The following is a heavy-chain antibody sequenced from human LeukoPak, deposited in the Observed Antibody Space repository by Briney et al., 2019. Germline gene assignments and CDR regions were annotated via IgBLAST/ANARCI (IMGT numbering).Heavy chain of an antibody. CDR2: ISAYNGNT. Sequence: ASVKVSCKASGYTFTSYGVSWVRQAPGQGLEWMGWISAYNGNTNYAQKLQGRVTVTTDTSTSTAYMELRSLRSDDTAVYYCARCGSTTCYGAYWGQGTLVTVSS. J-gene: IGHJ4*02. V-gene: IGHV1-18*01. D-gene: IGHD2-2*01. CDR3: ARCGSTTCYGAY. CDR1: GYTFTSYG.